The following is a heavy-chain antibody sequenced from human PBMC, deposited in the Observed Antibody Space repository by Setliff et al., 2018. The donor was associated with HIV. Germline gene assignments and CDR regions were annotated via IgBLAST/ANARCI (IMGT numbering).Heavy chain of an antibody. CDR1: DVSIRSSDYY. CDR2: IFYCGRA. CDR3: ARHRVITGSFDS. J-gene: IGHJ4*02. Sequence: SETLSLTCTVSDVSIRSSDYYWGWIRQPPGKGLEWIGSIFYCGRAFYNPSLKSRVTMSVDTSKNQFSLKVNSVTAADTAVFYCARHRVITGSFDSWSQGTLVTVSS. V-gene: IGHV4-39*01. D-gene: IGHD3-10*01.